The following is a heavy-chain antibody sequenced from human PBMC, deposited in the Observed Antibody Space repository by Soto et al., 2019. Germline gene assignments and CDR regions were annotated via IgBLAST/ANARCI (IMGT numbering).Heavy chain of an antibody. J-gene: IGHJ4*02. CDR2: VSASGLNT. Sequence: HPGGSLRLSCAASGFTFSTYAMAWVRQAPGKGLEWVSGVSASGLNTDYADPVKGRFYISRDNSKNTLYLQMNSLRAEDAAVYYCTKNNGWHDYWGQGTLVTVSS. D-gene: IGHD6-19*01. CDR3: TKNNGWHDY. CDR1: GFTFSTYA. V-gene: IGHV3-23*01.